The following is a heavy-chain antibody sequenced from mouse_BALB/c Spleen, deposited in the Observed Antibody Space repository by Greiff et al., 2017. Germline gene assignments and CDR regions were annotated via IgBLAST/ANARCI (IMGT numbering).Heavy chain of an antibody. CDR1: GYTFTEYT. Sequence: EVKVVESGPELVKPGASVKISCKTSGYTFTEYTMHWVKQSHGKSLEWIGGINPNNGGTSYNQKFKGKATLTVDKSSSTAYMELRSLTSEDSAVYYCATAYYGNYDAMDYWGQGTSVTVSS. CDR3: ATAYYGNYDAMDY. D-gene: IGHD2-10*01. CDR2: INPNNGGT. V-gene: IGHV1-18*01. J-gene: IGHJ4*01.